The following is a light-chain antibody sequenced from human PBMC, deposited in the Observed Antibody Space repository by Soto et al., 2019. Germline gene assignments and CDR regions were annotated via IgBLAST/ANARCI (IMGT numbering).Light chain of an antibody. V-gene: IGKV3-20*01. CDR3: QQYGNSPSWT. Sequence: EIVLTQSPGTLSLSPGERATLSCRASQSVSSSYLAWYQQKPGQAPRLLIYGASSRATGIPDRFSGSGSGTDFTLTISRLEPEDFAVYYCQQYGNSPSWTFGHGTKVELK. J-gene: IGKJ1*01. CDR1: QSVSSSY. CDR2: GAS.